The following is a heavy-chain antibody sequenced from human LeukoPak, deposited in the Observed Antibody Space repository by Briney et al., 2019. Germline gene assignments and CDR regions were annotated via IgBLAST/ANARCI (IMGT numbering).Heavy chain of an antibody. CDR1: GYTFTNYG. CDR2: ISAYNGNT. V-gene: IGHV1-18*01. J-gene: IGHJ4*02. CDR3: ARGLSYYYDSSGYHHFDY. Sequence: GASVTVSCKASGYTFTNYGISWVRQAPGQGLEWMGWISAYNGNTNYAQKLQGRVTMTTDTSTSTAYMELRSLRSDDTAVYYCARGLSYYYDSSGYHHFDYWGQGTLVTVSS. D-gene: IGHD3-22*01.